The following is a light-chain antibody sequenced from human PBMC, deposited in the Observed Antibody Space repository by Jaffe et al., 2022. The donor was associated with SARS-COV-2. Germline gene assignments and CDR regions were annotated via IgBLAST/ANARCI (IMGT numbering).Light chain of an antibody. CDR2: GRN. V-gene: IGLV3-19*01. CDR1: SLRNYY. J-gene: IGLJ3*02. Sequence: SSELTQDPAVSVALGQTVRITCQGDSLRNYYTSWYQQKPGQAPLLVIYGRNNRPSGIPDRFSDSRSGNTVFLTITGAQAEDEADYYCNSRDSTGDHLLFGGGTKLTVL. CDR3: NSRDSTGDHLL.